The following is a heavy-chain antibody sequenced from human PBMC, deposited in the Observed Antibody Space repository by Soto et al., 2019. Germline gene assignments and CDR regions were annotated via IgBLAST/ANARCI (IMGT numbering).Heavy chain of an antibody. Sequence: WTWVRQTPGKGLEWIGEIHHSGITRTNPSLRSRVTMSVDKSRNQFFLNLNSVTAADTAVYYCARGFGWYAMDYWGQGTQVIVS. CDR2: IHHSGIT. CDR3: ARGFGWYAMDY. V-gene: IGHV4-4*02. D-gene: IGHD6-19*01. J-gene: IGHJ4*02.